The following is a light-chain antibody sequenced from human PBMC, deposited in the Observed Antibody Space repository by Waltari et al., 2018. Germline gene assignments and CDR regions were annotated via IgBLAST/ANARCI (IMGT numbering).Light chain of an antibody. CDR2: EAF. CDR1: QSISTW. J-gene: IGKJ4*01. CDR3: QQYNTYSLT. V-gene: IGKV1-5*03. Sequence: DIQMTQSPSTLSASVGDRVTITCRASQSISTWLAWSPQKPGKAPKCLIYEAFSLQRGVPSRFSGSGSGTECTLTINNLQPDDFATYDCQQYNTYSLTFGGGTKVEIK.